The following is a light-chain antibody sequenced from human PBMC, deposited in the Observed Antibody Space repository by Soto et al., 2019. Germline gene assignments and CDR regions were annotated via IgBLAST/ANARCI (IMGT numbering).Light chain of an antibody. CDR3: QQRSNWPPFT. CDR1: QSVSSY. J-gene: IGKJ3*01. Sequence: EIVLTHSPATLSLSPGEIATLSCGASQSVSSYLAWYQQKPGQAPRLLIYDASNRATGIPARFSGSGSGTDFTLTISSLEPEDFAVYYCQQRSNWPPFTFGPGTKVDIK. CDR2: DAS. V-gene: IGKV3-11*01.